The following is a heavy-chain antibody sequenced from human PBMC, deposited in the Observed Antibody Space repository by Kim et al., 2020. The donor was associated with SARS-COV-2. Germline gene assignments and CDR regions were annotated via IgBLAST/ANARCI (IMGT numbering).Heavy chain of an antibody. CDR1: GGSISSSSYY. J-gene: IGHJ4*02. CDR3: ARNYDILTGYFDY. CDR2: IYYSGST. D-gene: IGHD3-9*01. Sequence: SETLSLTCTVSGGSISSSSYYWGWIRQPPGKGLEWLGSIYYSGSTYYNPSLKSRVTISVDTSKNQFSLKLSSVTAADTAVYYCARNYDILTGYFDYWGQGTLVTVSS. V-gene: IGHV4-39*07.